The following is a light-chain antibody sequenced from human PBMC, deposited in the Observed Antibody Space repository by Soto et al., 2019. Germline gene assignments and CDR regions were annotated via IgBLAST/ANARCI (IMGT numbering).Light chain of an antibody. CDR3: AARDDSLLIYV. V-gene: IGLV1-44*01. CDR1: SSKNGRNN. J-gene: IGLJ1*01. CDR2: SNN. Sequence: QSVVTQPPSTSRAPGQRVTISCSGRSSKNGRNNVNWYQQLPGTAPKLLIYSNNQLPSGVPDRFSGSKSGTSASLAISGFQSEDEADYYCAARDDSLLIYVFGTGTKVTVL.